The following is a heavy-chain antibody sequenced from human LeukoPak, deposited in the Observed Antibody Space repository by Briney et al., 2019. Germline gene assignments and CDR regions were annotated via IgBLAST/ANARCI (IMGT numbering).Heavy chain of an antibody. CDR2: IIPIFGTA. V-gene: IGHV1-69*13. J-gene: IGHJ4*02. CDR1: GGTFSSYA. CDR3: ARINSYYYDSSGSY. Sequence: SVKVSCKASGGTFSSYAISWVRQAPGQGLEWMGGIIPIFGTANYAQKFQGRVTITADESTSTAYMELSSLRSEDTAVYYCARINSYYYDSSGSYWGQGTLVTVSS. D-gene: IGHD3-22*01.